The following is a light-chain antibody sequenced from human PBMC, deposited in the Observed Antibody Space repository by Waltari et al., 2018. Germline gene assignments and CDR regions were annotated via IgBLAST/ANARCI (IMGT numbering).Light chain of an antibody. CDR3: QKYNSPPGT. CDR2: AAS. CDR1: QGINNY. J-gene: IGKJ1*01. Sequence: DIQMTRSPSSLSASVGDRVTITSRASQGINNYLAWYQQKPGKVPKLLIYAASTLQSGVPSRFSGRGSGTDFTLTISSLQPEDVATYFCQKYNSPPGTFGQGTKVEIK. V-gene: IGKV1-27*01.